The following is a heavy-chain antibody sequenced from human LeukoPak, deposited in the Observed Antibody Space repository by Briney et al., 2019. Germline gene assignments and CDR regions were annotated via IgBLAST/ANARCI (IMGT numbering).Heavy chain of an antibody. J-gene: IGHJ4*02. V-gene: IGHV1-8*03. CDR1: GYTFTGYD. D-gene: IGHD5-12*01. CDR3: ARGRSTGYPYYFEY. CDR2: MNPNSGST. Sequence: GASVKVPCKASGYTFTGYDINWVRQATGQGLEWMGWMNPNSGSTGYAQKFQGRVTITRNTSISTAYMELSGLRSEDTAVYYCARGRSTGYPYYFEYWGQGTLVTVSS.